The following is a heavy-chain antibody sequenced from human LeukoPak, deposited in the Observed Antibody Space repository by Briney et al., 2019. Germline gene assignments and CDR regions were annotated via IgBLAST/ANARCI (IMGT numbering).Heavy chain of an antibody. V-gene: IGHV4-39*07. CDR1: GGSISSSSYY. J-gene: IGHJ3*02. D-gene: IGHD3-3*01. CDR2: IYYRGST. CDR3: ARQPIGVFWSGHDAFDI. Sequence: SETLSLTCTVSGGSISSSSYYWGWIRQPPGKGLEWIGSIYYRGSTYYNPSLKSRVTISVDTSKNQFSLKLSSVTAADTAVYYCARQPIGVFWSGHDAFDIWGQGTMVTVSS.